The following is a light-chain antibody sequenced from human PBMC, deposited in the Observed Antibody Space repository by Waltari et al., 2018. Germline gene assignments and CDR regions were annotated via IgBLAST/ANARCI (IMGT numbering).Light chain of an antibody. V-gene: IGLV3-21*02. CDR1: RIGSKS. CDR2: DDS. Sequence: SYVLTQPPSVSVAPGQTARITCGGDRIGSKSVHGYQQKPGQAPVLVVFDDSDRPSGISERFSGSISGPTATLTISRVEAGDEADYYCQVWESSVVFGGGTKLTVL. J-gene: IGLJ2*01. CDR3: QVWESSVV.